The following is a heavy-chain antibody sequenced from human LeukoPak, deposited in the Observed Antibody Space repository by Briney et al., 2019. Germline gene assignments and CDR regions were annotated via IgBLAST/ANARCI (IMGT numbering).Heavy chain of an antibody. J-gene: IGHJ4*02. CDR1: GFTVSSNY. CDR3: AKVREPSTRVGPAIDY. V-gene: IGHV3-23*01. CDR2: ISGSGGST. Sequence: PGGSLRLSCAASGFTVSSNYMSWVRQAPGKGLEWVSAISGSGGSTYYADSVKGRFSITRDNSKNTLYLQMNSLRAEDTAVYYCAKVREPSTRVGPAIDYWAREPWSPSPQ. D-gene: IGHD2-21*02.